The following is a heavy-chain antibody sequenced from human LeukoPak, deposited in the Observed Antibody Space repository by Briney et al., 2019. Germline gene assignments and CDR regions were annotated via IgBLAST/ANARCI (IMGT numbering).Heavy chain of an antibody. V-gene: IGHV3-9*01. J-gene: IGHJ4*02. Sequence: GRSLRLSCAASGFTFYEYDMHWVRQATGGGLEWVSGISWNSGSIGYADSVKGRFTISRDNAKNSLYLQMNSLRAEDTALYYCAKETPTVTMVRGVMGYFDYWGQGTLVTVSS. CDR2: ISWNSGSI. CDR3: AKETPTVTMVRGVMGYFDY. D-gene: IGHD3-10*01. CDR1: GFTFYEYD.